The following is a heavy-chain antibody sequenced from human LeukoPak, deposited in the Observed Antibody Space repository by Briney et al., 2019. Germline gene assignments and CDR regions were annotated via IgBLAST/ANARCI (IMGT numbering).Heavy chain of an antibody. Sequence: PVWSLRRSCSAAGFTFSSYAMHWVRQAPGKGLQYVSAISSNGGSTYYEVSVKGRFTISRDNYKNTLYLQMISLRGEDTAVYYCVKDLFGGYCSGGSCYRYDYWGQGTLVTVSS. V-gene: IGHV3-64D*09. D-gene: IGHD2-15*01. CDR1: GFTFSSYA. CDR3: VKDLFGGYCSGGSCYRYDY. CDR2: ISSNGGST. J-gene: IGHJ4*02.